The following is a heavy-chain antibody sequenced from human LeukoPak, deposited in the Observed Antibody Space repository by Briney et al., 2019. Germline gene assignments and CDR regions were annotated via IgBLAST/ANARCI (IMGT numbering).Heavy chain of an antibody. CDR1: GGSFSSYY. J-gene: IGHJ3*02. V-gene: IGHV4-59*08. CDR3: ARRGDSSALWPFDI. CDR2: IYYSGST. Sequence: SETLSLTCTVSGGSFSSYYWSWIRQPPGKGLEWIGYIYYSGSTNYNPSLKSRVTISVDTSKNQFSLKLSYVTAADTAVYYCARRGDSSALWPFDIWGQGTMVTVSS. D-gene: IGHD3-22*01.